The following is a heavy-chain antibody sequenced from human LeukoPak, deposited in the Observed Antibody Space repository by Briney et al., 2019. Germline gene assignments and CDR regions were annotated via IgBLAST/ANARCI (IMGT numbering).Heavy chain of an antibody. CDR1: GLIFSSYW. CDR3: VTGYPAMALGY. D-gene: IGHD5-18*01. J-gene: IGHJ4*02. Sequence: PAGGSLTLSCAASGLIFSSYWMHWVRQAPGEGLVWVSRMSGDGSSTSYADSVKGRFSISRDNAKNTLYQQMNSLRAEDTAVYYCVTGYPAMALGYWGQGTLVTVSS. CDR2: MSGDGSST. V-gene: IGHV3-74*01.